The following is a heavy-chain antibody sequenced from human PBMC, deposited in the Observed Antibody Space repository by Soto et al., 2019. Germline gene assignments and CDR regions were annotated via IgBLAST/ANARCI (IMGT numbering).Heavy chain of an antibody. D-gene: IGHD2-15*01. Sequence: GGSLRLSCEASGFTFLSYAMSWVRQTPGKGLEWVSIISGSGGYTYYPDSVKGRFTISRDNSKNTLSLQMNSLTAEDTAVYFCAKRRGAGGHFDYWGQGALVTVSS. V-gene: IGHV3-23*01. CDR2: ISGSGGYT. CDR3: AKRRGAGGHFDY. J-gene: IGHJ4*02. CDR1: GFTFLSYA.